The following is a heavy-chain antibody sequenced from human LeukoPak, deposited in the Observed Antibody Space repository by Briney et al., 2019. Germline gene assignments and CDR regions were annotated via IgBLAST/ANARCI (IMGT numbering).Heavy chain of an antibody. Sequence: ASVKVSCTASGYTFTSYGISWVRQAPGQGLEWMGWISAYNGNTNYAQKLQGRVTMTTDTSTSTAYMELRSLRSDDTAVYYCARESYDFWSGYRYYFDYWGQGTLVTVSS. CDR1: GYTFTSYG. CDR3: ARESYDFWSGYRYYFDY. J-gene: IGHJ4*02. D-gene: IGHD3-3*01. V-gene: IGHV1-18*01. CDR2: ISAYNGNT.